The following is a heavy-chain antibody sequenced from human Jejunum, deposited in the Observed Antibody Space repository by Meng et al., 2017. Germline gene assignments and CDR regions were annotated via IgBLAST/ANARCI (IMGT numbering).Heavy chain of an antibody. CDR2: FFNSGYI. CDR1: GDSISGYY. D-gene: IGHD5-18*01. Sequence: GSLRLSCTVSGDSISGYYWSWIRQPVGKGLEWIGRFFNSGYINYNTSLKSRVTMSADTSANQFSLKLSSVTAADTAFYYCARLTSGYTYLFDYWGQGILVTVSS. CDR3: ARLTSGYTYLFDY. V-gene: IGHV4-4*07. J-gene: IGHJ4*02.